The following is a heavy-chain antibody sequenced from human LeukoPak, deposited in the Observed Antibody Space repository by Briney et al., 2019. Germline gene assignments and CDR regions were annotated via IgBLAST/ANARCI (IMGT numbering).Heavy chain of an antibody. Sequence: GESLKISCKGSGYSFTSYWIGWVRQMPGKGLEGMGIIYAGDSDTRYSPSFQGQVTISADKSISTAYLQGSSLKASHTAMYYCARQKESGAFDPWGQGTPVTGPS. J-gene: IGHJ5*02. D-gene: IGHD7-27*01. CDR1: GYSFTSYW. CDR3: ARQKESGAFDP. V-gene: IGHV5-51*01. CDR2: IYAGDSDT.